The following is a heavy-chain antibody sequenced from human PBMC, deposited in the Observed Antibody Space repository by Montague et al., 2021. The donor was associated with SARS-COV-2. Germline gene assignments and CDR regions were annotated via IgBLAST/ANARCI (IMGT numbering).Heavy chain of an antibody. CDR3: AKFIRFETTSYFDH. CDR1: GDSIMAYH. Sequence: SETLSLTCGVSGDSIMAYHWSWVRKPPQTGLEWIGDVRASRTTNYNPSLRSRVAISIDTSKAQFSLTLTSVTVADTAVYYCAKFIRFETTSYFDHWGQGIQVVVS. CDR2: VRASRTT. V-gene: IGHV4-59*01. D-gene: IGHD1-1*01. J-gene: IGHJ4*02.